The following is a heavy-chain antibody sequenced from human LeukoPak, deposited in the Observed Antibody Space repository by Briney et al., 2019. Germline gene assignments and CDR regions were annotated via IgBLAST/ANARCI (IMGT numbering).Heavy chain of an antibody. Sequence: GGSLRLSCAAYGFTFSSYSMNWVRQAPGRGLEWVSSIISSSIYIYYADSVKGRFTISRDNAKNSLYLQMNSLRADDTAVYYCARDRVVAAAAHFDYWGQGTLVTVSS. D-gene: IGHD6-13*01. CDR3: ARDRVVAAAAHFDY. CDR1: GFTFSSYS. J-gene: IGHJ4*02. V-gene: IGHV3-21*01. CDR2: IISSSIYI.